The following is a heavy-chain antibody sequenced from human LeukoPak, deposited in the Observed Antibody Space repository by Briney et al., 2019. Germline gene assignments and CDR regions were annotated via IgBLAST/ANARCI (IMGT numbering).Heavy chain of an antibody. CDR1: GFTFSSYG. CDR3: AKDIGFFSWQHLAVDY. D-gene: IGHD6-13*01. CDR2: IWYDGSNK. J-gene: IGHJ4*02. Sequence: GGSLRLSCAAPGFTFSSYGMPWVRQAPGKGLERVAVIWYDGSNKYYADSVKGRFTISRDNCKNTLYLQMNSLRTEDTAVYYCAKDIGFFSWQHLAVDYWGQGTRVTVSS. V-gene: IGHV3-33*06.